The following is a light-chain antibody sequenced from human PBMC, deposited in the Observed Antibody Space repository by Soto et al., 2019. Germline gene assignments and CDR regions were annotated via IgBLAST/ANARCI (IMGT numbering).Light chain of an antibody. CDR2: EVS. J-gene: IGLJ1*01. CDR3: SSYTSGSIDYV. Sequence: QSALTQPASVSGSPGQSITISCTGTSSDVGGYNYVSWYQQHPGKAPKLMIYEVSNRPSGVSNRFSGSKSGNTASLTISGVQAEDEADYYCSSYTSGSIDYVFGTGTKVTVL. CDR1: SSDVGGYNY. V-gene: IGLV2-14*01.